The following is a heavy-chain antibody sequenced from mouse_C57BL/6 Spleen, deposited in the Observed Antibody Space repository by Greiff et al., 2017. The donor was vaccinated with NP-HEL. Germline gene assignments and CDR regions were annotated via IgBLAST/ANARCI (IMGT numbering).Heavy chain of an antibody. CDR3: ARQGRGYAMDY. CDR2: ISSGSSTI. V-gene: IGHV5-17*01. D-gene: IGHD3-3*01. Sequence: EVMLVESGGGLVKPGGSLKLSCAASGFTFSDYGMHWVRQAPEKGLEWVAYISSGSSTIYYADTVKGRFTISRDNAKNTLFLQMTSLRSEDTAMYYCARQGRGYAMDYWGQGTSVTVSS. CDR1: GFTFSDYG. J-gene: IGHJ4*01.